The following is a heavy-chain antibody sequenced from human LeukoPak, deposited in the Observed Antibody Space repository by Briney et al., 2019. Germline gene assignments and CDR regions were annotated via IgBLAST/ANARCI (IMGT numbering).Heavy chain of an antibody. CDR1: GFTFSDYY. CDR3: AKSYGGNSAFDY. CDR2: ISGSGGST. V-gene: IGHV3-23*01. J-gene: IGHJ4*02. Sequence: GGSLRLSCAASGFTFSDYYMSWIRQAPGKGLGWVSAISGSGGSTYYAGSLKGRFTISRDNSKNTLYLQMNTLRAEDTAIYYCAKSYGGNSAFDYWGQGTLVTVSS. D-gene: IGHD4-23*01.